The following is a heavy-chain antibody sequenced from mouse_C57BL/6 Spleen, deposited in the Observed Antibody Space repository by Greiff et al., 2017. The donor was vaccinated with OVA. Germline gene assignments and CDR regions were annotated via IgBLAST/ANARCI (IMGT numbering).Heavy chain of an antibody. V-gene: IGHV5-17*01. D-gene: IGHD3-3*01. J-gene: IGHJ4*01. CDR2: ISSGSSTI. CDR3: ARPNWDRDYAMDY. CDR1: GFTFSDYG. Sequence: EVHLVESGGGLVKPGGSLKLSCAASGFTFSDYGMHWVRQAPEKGLELVAYISSGSSTIYYADTVKGRFTISRDNAKNTLFLQMTSLRSEDTAMYYCARPNWDRDYAMDYWGQGTSVTVSS.